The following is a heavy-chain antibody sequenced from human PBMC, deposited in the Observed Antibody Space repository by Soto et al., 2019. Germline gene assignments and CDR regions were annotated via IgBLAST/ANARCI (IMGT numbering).Heavy chain of an antibody. CDR2: INSDGSST. CDR3: ARDAISMVRGTNNWFDP. CDR1: GFTFSSYW. V-gene: IGHV3-74*01. D-gene: IGHD3-10*01. J-gene: IGHJ5*02. Sequence: GGSLRLSCAASGFTFSSYWMHWVRQAPGKGLVWASRINSDGSSTSYADSVKGRFTISRDNAKNTLYLQMNRLRADDTAVYYCARDAISMVRGTNNWFDPWGQGTLVTVSS.